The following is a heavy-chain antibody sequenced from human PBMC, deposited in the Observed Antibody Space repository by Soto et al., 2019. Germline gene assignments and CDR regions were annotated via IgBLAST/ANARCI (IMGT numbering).Heavy chain of an antibody. CDR3: ARDDDNDANAFDC. J-gene: IGHJ4*02. V-gene: IGHV3-33*01. CDR2: IWNDGIRK. CDR1: GFTFSNYG. Sequence: GSLRLSCAASGFTFSNYGMHWVRQAPGKGLEWVALIWNDGIRKVYVDSVKGRFTTSRDNSKNTLDLQMNNLRAEDTAVYYCARDDDNDANAFDCWGPGTLVAVSS.